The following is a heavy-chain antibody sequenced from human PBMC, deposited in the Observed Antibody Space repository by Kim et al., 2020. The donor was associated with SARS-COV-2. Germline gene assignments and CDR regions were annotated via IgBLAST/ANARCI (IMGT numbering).Heavy chain of an antibody. D-gene: IGHD1-26*01. CDR3: ARDNRIEWELRPLWSSFAFDI. CDR1: GFTFSSYS. J-gene: IGHJ3*02. Sequence: GGSLRLSCAASGFTFSSYSMNWVRQAPGKGLEWVSYISSSSSTIYYADSVKGRFTISRDNAKNSLYLQMNSLRDEDTAVYYCARDNRIEWELRPLWSSFAFDIWGQGTMVTVSS. V-gene: IGHV3-48*02. CDR2: ISSSSSTI.